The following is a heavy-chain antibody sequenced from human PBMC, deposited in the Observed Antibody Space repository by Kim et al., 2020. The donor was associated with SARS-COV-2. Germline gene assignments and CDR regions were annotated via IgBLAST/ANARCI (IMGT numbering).Heavy chain of an antibody. J-gene: IGHJ4*02. V-gene: IGHV3-11*01. CDR3: AREVAGAFDQ. D-gene: IGHD1-26*01. CDR1: GFTFRDTY. Sequence: GGSLRLSCAASGFTFRDTYMAWIRQVPGKGLEWISYISGSGNTIYYADSAKGRFTVSRDNAENSLYLQMESLSVDDTAAYFCAREVAGAFDQWGQGTLVT. CDR2: ISGSGNTI.